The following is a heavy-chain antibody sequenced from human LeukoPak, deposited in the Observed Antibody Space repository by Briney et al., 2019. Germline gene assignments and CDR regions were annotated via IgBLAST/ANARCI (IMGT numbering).Heavy chain of an antibody. V-gene: IGHV4-34*01. CDR1: GGSFSGYY. J-gene: IGHJ4*02. CDR3: ARGKGYTTSSRHRGIDN. D-gene: IGHD6-6*01. CDR2: IKDSGSA. Sequence: PSETLSLTCAVYGGSFSGYYWSWIRQPPGKGREWIGEIKDSGSANYNPSLKSRVFISVDTSKNQFSLKLRSVTAADTAVYYCARGKGYTTSSRHRGIDNWGQGTLVTVSS.